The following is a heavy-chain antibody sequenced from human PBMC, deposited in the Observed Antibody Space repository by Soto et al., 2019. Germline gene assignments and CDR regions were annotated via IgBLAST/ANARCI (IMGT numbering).Heavy chain of an antibody. J-gene: IGHJ4*02. Sequence: PGGSLRLSCAASGFTFTRYSMSWVRQAPGKGLEWVSSIRSTTNYIYYGDSMKGRFTISRDNAKNSLYLEMNSLRAEDTAVYYCARESEDLTSNFDYWGQGTLVTVSS. CDR2: IRSTTNYI. V-gene: IGHV3-21*06. CDR1: GFTFTRYS. CDR3: ARESEDLTSNFDY.